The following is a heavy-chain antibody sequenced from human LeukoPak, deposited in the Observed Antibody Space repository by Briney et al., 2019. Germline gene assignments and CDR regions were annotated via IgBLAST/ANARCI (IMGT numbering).Heavy chain of an antibody. CDR3: ARRLTSGMDV. V-gene: IGHV5-51*01. Sequence: GESLKISCKGSGYSFTSYWIGWVRQMPGKGLEWMGIIYPGDSDTRYRPSFQGQVIMSVDKSINTAHLQWNSLKASDTAMYYCARRLTSGMDVWGQGTPVTVSS. J-gene: IGHJ6*02. CDR1: GYSFTSYW. CDR2: IYPGDSDT. D-gene: IGHD1-1*01.